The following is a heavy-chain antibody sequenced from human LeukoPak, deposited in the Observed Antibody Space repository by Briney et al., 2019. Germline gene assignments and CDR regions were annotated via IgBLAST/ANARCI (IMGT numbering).Heavy chain of an antibody. Sequence: PSETLSLTCAVYGGSFSGYYWSWIRQPPVKGLEWIGEINHSGSTNYNPSLKSRVTISVDTSKNQFSLKLSSVTAADTAVYYCARLDSVVVTAIRKFDYWGQGTLVTVSS. CDR2: INHSGST. CDR3: ARLDSVVVTAIRKFDY. J-gene: IGHJ4*02. V-gene: IGHV4-34*01. D-gene: IGHD2-21*02. CDR1: GGSFSGYY.